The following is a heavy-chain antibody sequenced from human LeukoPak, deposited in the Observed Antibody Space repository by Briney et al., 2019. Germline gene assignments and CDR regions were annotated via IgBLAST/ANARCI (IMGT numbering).Heavy chain of an antibody. D-gene: IGHD2-2*01. V-gene: IGHV4-39*07. CDR1: GGSISSSSYY. CDR3: AREHTMKGLHDY. Sequence: TSETLSLTCTVSGGSISSSSYYWGWIRQPPGKGLEWIGSIYYSGSTYYNPSLKSRVTISVDTSKNQFSLKLSSVTAADTAVYYYAREHTMKGLHDYWGQGTLVTVSS. CDR2: IYYSGST. J-gene: IGHJ4*02.